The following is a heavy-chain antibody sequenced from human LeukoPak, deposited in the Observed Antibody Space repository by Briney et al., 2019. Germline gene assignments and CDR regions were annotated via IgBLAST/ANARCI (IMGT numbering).Heavy chain of an antibody. CDR2: ISWNSGSI. Sequence: PGGSLRLSCAASGFTFDDYAMHWVRQAPGKGLEWVSGISWNSGSIGYADSVKGRFTISRDNAKNSLYLQMNSLRAEDTALYYCAKGLTYCSSTSCQYNGFDYWGQGTLVTVSS. J-gene: IGHJ4*02. V-gene: IGHV3-9*01. CDR1: GFTFDDYA. CDR3: AKGLTYCSSTSCQYNGFDY. D-gene: IGHD2-2*01.